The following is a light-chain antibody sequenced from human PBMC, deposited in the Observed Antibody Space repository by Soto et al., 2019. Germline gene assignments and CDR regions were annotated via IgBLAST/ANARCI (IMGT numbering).Light chain of an antibody. J-gene: IGKJ1*01. V-gene: IGKV1-5*03. CDR3: QQYDRYSPWM. CDR2: KAS. CDR1: QSVSHW. Sequence: DIQMTQSPSTLSASVGDRVTITCRASQSVSHWLAWYQQKPGKAPKLLIYKASTLESGVPSRFSGSGSGTTFTLTINSLQADDFATYYCQQYDRYSPWMFGQGTKVDIK.